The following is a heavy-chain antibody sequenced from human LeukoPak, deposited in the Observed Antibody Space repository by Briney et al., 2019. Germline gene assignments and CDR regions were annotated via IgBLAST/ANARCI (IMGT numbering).Heavy chain of an antibody. CDR2: ISWNSGTI. D-gene: IGHD2-21*02. J-gene: IGHJ4*02. CDR1: GFTFGDYA. CDR3: AKSVLTAFIGGGNYFDY. V-gene: IGHV3-9*01. Sequence: PGRSLRLSCAASGFTFGDYAIHWVRQAPGKGLEWVSGISWNSGTIGYADSVKGRFTISRDNAKNSLSLQMNSLRAEDTALYYCAKSVLTAFIGGGNYFDYWGQGTLVTVSS.